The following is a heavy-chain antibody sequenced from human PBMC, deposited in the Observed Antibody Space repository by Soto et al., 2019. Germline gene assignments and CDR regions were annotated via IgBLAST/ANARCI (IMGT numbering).Heavy chain of an antibody. Sequence: ESGGGLVQPGGSLRLSCAASGFSFSRYAMTWVRQAPGKGLEWVSAISGNDDSTFYGDSVKGRFTVSRDNSKNTLSLQMNSLRVEDTAVYYCAKVWLDYWYFDVWGRGTLVTVSS. CDR3: AKVWLDYWYFDV. CDR1: GFSFSRYA. J-gene: IGHJ2*01. D-gene: IGHD6-19*01. V-gene: IGHV3-23*01. CDR2: ISGNDDST.